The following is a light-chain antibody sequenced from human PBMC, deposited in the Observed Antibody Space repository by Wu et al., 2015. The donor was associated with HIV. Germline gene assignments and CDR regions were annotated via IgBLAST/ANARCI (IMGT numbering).Light chain of an antibody. CDR2: AAS. Sequence: VGDRVTXTCRASQDIRHDLGSVSQKPGRAPKLLIYAASSLYNGAPSRFSGSGSGTDFTLTISSLQPEDFATYYCLQDYDYPLTFGGGTKVEIK. CDR1: QDIRHD. J-gene: IGKJ4*01. V-gene: IGKV1-6*01. CDR3: LQDYDYPLT.